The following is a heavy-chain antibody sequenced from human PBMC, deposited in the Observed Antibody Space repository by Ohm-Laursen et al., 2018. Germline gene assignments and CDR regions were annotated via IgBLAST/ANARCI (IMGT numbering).Heavy chain of an antibody. J-gene: IGHJ4*02. CDR1: GDSASSNSAS. V-gene: IGHV6-1*01. Sequence: LQTLSLTCAISGDSASSNSASWSWIRQSPSRGLEWLGRTYYRSRWYNDYAVSVKSRITIIPDTSKNQLSLQLNSVTPEDTAVYYCARKTPTTSFDYWGQGTLVTVSS. CDR3: ARKTPTTSFDY. D-gene: IGHD1-14*01. CDR2: TYYRSRWYN.